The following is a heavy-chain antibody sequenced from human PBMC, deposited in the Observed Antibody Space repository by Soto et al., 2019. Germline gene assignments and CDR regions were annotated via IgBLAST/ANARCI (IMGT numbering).Heavy chain of an antibody. Sequence: GSGPTLVNPTETLTLTCTFSGFSLTSPGMCVSWIRQPPGKALEWLALIERDDDDKYYSTSLKTRLTISKDTRKNQVVLTMANMDPADTGTYYCARSIRGRRRLNGKDVWSQGSSVPGSS. V-gene: IGHV2-70*13. CDR3: ARSIRGRRRLNGKDV. D-gene: IGHD1-20*01. CDR1: GFSLTSPGMC. CDR2: IERDDDDK. J-gene: IGHJ6*02.